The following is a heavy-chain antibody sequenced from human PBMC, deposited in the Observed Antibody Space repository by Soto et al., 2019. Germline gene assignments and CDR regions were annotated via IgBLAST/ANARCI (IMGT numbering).Heavy chain of an antibody. CDR3: ARCSSGWYNWLDP. Sequence: SETLSLTCAVYGGSFSGYYWSWIRQPPGKGLEWIGEINHSGSTNYNPSLKSRVTISVDTSKNQFSLKLSSVTAADTAVYYCARCSSGWYNWLDPWGQGTMVTVSS. CDR1: GGSFSGYY. V-gene: IGHV4-34*01. CDR2: INHSGST. D-gene: IGHD6-19*01. J-gene: IGHJ5*02.